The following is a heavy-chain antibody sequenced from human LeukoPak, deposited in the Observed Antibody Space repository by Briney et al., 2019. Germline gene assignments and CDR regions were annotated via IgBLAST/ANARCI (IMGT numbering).Heavy chain of an antibody. CDR3: ARQQQLVLAGAFDI. Sequence: SVKVSCKASGGTFSSYAISWVRQAPGQGLEWMGGIIPIFGTANYAQKFQGRVTITADESTSTAYMELSSLRSEDTAVYYCARQQQLVLAGAFDIWGQGTMVTVSA. CDR2: IIPIFGTA. D-gene: IGHD6-13*01. CDR1: GGTFSSYA. V-gene: IGHV1-69*01. J-gene: IGHJ3*02.